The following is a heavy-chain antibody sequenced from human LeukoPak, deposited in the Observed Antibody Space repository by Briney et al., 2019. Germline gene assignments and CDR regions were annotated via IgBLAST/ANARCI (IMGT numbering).Heavy chain of an antibody. V-gene: IGHV1-2*02. CDR3: ARGYCSGGSCHSPYNWFDP. CDR2: INPNSGGT. CDR1: GYTFTGYY. J-gene: IGHJ5*02. D-gene: IGHD2-15*01. Sequence: GASVKVSCKASGYTFTGYYMHWVRQAPGQGLEWMGWINPNSGGTNYAQKFQGRVTMTRDTSISTAYMELSRLRSDDTAVYSCARGYCSGGSCHSPYNWFDPWGQGTLVTVSS.